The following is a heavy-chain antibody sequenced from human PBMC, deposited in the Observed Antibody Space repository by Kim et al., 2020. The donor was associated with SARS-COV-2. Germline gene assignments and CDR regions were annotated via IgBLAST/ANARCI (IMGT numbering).Heavy chain of an antibody. Sequence: ASVKVSCKASGYTFTNYGISWVRQAPGQGLEWMGWISTYNGNTNYAQELQGRVTMTTDTSTSTAYMELRSLRSDDTAVYYCARVGGAYSSSWYNYWGQGTLVTVSS. CDR3: ARVGGAYSSSWYNY. J-gene: IGHJ4*02. V-gene: IGHV1-18*01. CDR1: GYTFTNYG. D-gene: IGHD6-13*01. CDR2: ISTYNGNT.